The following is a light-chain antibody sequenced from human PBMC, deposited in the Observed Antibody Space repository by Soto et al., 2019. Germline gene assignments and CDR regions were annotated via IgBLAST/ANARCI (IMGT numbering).Light chain of an antibody. Sequence: IQLTQSPSPLSASVGDRVAITFLASHSISTYLNWYQQKPGKAPKVLIYAASNLQSGVPPRFSGSGSGTDFTLTISSLQPEDVATYFCQQSYRTPITFGQGTRLEI. CDR2: AAS. CDR1: HSISTY. CDR3: QQSYRTPIT. V-gene: IGKV1-39*01. J-gene: IGKJ5*01.